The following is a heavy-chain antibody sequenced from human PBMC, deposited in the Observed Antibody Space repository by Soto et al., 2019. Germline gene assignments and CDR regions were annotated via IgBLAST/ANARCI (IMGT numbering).Heavy chain of an antibody. CDR1: GGSISSYY. CDR3: ARQAFGPLHGLVDV. Sequence: VQLQESGPGLVKPSETMSLSCTVSGGSISSYYWSWFRQSPGKRMEWIGYVHHSWGSSYNPSLQSRVAISLDTSKSQFSLKVTSVTATDTVVYYCARQAFGPLHGLVDVWGQGTTVTVSS. CDR2: VHHSWGS. V-gene: IGHV4-59*08. D-gene: IGHD3-10*01. J-gene: IGHJ6*02.